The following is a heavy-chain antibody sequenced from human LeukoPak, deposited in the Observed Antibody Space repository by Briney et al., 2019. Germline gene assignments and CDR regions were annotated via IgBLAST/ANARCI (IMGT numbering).Heavy chain of an antibody. Sequence: SETLSLTCAVYGGSFSGYYWSWIRQPPGKGLEWIGEINHSGSTNYNPSLKSRVTISVDTSKDQFSLKLSSVTAADTAVYYCASDGSAGQAFDLWGRGTMVTVSS. D-gene: IGHD1-1*01. J-gene: IGHJ3*01. V-gene: IGHV4-34*01. CDR3: ASDGSAGQAFDL. CDR1: GGSFSGYY. CDR2: INHSGST.